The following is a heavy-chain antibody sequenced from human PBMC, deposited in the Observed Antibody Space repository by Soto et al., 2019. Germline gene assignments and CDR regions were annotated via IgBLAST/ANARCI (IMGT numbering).Heavy chain of an antibody. V-gene: IGHV1-69*12. CDR1: GGTFSSFA. D-gene: IGHD2-15*01. CDR2: MIPIFGTA. CDR3: ARDLEVVVLGVDNYSYYGMDV. J-gene: IGHJ6*02. Sequence: QVQLVQSGAEVKEPGYSVKVSCKASGGTFSSFAITWVRQAPGQGLKWMGGMIPIFGTANYAQRFQGRVTITADEATSTSYMELSSLRSEDTGVYYCARDLEVVVLGVDNYSYYGMDVWGQGTTVTVSS.